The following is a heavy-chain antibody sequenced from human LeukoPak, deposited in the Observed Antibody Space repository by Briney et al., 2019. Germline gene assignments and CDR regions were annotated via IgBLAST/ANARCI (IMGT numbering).Heavy chain of an antibody. CDR3: AREAKVGGALQY. V-gene: IGHV3-74*01. Sequence: GGALRLSCAASGFTFSDYWMHWVRQAPGKGLVWVSRINTDGSFTRYADSVQGRFTISRDTAKNTLFLQMNSLRAEDTAVYYCAREAKVGGALQYWGQGILVTVSS. J-gene: IGHJ4*02. CDR2: INTDGSFT. D-gene: IGHD1-26*01. CDR1: GFTFSDYW.